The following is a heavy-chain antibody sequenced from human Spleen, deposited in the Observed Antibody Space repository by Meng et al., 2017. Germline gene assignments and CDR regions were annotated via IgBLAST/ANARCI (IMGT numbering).Heavy chain of an antibody. Sequence: SETLSLTCTVSGGSISSYYWNWIRQPPGKGLEWIGYIYYTGRTNYNPSLKSRVTMSVDTSKKQFSLKLSSITAADTAVYYCATGSRGLLDAFDIWGQGTMVTVSS. CDR3: ATGSRGLLDAFDI. CDR2: IYYTGRT. J-gene: IGHJ3*02. D-gene: IGHD6-13*01. CDR1: GGSISSYY. V-gene: IGHV4-59*01.